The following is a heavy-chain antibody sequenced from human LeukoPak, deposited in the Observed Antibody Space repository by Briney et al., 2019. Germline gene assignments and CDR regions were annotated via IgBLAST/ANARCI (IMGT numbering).Heavy chain of an antibody. V-gene: IGHV1-2*02. CDR1: GYTFTGYY. CDR2: INPNSGGT. J-gene: IGHJ5*02. D-gene: IGHD2/OR15-2a*01. CDR3: ARDPLEYGWFDP. Sequence: ASVKVSCKASGYTFTGYYMHWVRQAPGQGLEWMGWINPNSGGTNYAQKFQGRVTMTRDTSISTAYMELSRLRSDDTAVYYCARDPLEYGWFDPWGQGTLVTVSS.